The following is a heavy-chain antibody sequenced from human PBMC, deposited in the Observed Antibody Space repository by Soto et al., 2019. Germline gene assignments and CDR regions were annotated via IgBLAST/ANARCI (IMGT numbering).Heavy chain of an antibody. CDR3: ARDLRFSSGWLEAFDI. D-gene: IGHD6-19*01. CDR2: ITYDGSNK. J-gene: IGHJ3*02. V-gene: IGHV3-30*03. Sequence: QVQLVESGGGAVHPGRCLRLSCAASGFTFDSHGMHWVRQAPGKGLEWVAVITYDGSNKYYGDSVKGRLTTYRDNPKKSLYLQMNSLRAEDTGMYYCARDLRFSSGWLEAFDIWGQGTMVTVST. CDR1: GFTFDSHG.